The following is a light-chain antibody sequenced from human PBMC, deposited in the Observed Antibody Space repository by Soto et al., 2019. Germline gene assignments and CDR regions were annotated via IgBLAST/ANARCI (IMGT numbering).Light chain of an antibody. CDR1: SSNIGTSS. CDR2: TTN. J-gene: IGLJ1*01. CDR3: AAGDDTLNGHV. V-gene: IGLV1-44*01. Sequence: QSVLTQPHSASGTPGQRVTISCSGSSSNIGTSSVHWFQQLPGTAPKLLISTTNQRPSGVPERFSGSKSGTSASLAISGLQSEDEADYYCAAGDDTLNGHVFGTGPRVTVL.